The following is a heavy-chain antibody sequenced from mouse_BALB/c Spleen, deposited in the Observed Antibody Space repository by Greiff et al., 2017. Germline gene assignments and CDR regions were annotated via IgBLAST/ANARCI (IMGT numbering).Heavy chain of an antibody. CDR3: ARGGDSFYAMDY. CDR1: GFTFSSFG. J-gene: IGHJ4*01. Sequence: EVMLVESGGGLVQPGGSRKLSCAASGFTFSSFGMHWVRQAPEKGLEWVAYISSGGSTYYPDSVKGRFTISRDNARNILYLQMSSLRSEDTAMYYCARGGDSFYAMDYWGQGTSVTVSS. CDR2: ISSGGST. V-gene: IGHV5-6-5*01.